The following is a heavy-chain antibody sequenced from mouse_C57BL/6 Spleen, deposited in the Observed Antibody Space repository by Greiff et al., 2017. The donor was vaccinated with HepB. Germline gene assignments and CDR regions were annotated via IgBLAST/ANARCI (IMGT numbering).Heavy chain of an antibody. V-gene: IGHV1-53*01. D-gene: IGHD2-2*01. CDR1: GYTFTSYW. J-gene: IGHJ3*01. CDR3: ARAGNYGYDGAWFAY. CDR2: INPSNGGT. Sequence: QVQLQQPGTELVEPGASVKLSCKASGYTFTSYWMHWVKQRPGQGLEWIGNINPSNGGTNYNEKFKSKATLTVDKSSSTAYMQLSSLTSEDSAVYYCARAGNYGYDGAWFAYWGQGTLVTVSA.